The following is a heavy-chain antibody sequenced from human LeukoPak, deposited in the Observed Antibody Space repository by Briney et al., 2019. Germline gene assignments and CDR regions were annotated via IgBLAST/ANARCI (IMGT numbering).Heavy chain of an antibody. CDR2: IDWDDDK. Sequence: SGPTLVNPTQTLTLTCTFSGFSLRSSGMCVGWICQPPGKALEWLARIDWDDDKYYSTSLKTRLTISKHTSKNQVVLTMINMDPVDTATYYCARISDHYDSSGYSVFDYWGQGILVTVSS. V-gene: IGHV2-70*11. J-gene: IGHJ4*02. CDR1: GFSLRSSGMC. D-gene: IGHD3-22*01. CDR3: ARISDHYDSSGYSVFDY.